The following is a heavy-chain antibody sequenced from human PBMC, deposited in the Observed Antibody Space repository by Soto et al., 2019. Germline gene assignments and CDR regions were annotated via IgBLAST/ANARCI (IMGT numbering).Heavy chain of an antibody. J-gene: IGHJ4*02. CDR3: AHRPSYCSGGSCYSGFDY. CDR1: GFSLSTTGVG. V-gene: IGHV2-5*02. Sequence: GSGPTLVNPTQTLTLTCTFSGFSLSTTGVGVGWIRQPPGEALEWLALIYWDDDKRSSPSLKSRLTITKDTSKNQVVLTMTNMDPVDTATYYCAHRPSYCSGGSCYSGFDYWGQGTLVTVSS. CDR2: IYWDDDK. D-gene: IGHD2-15*01.